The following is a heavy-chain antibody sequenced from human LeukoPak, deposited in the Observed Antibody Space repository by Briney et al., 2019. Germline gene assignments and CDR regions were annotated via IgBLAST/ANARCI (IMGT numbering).Heavy chain of an antibody. CDR3: TTVTHSNL. CDR2: IKGTSAGGAT. Sequence: VGSLRLSSATSGFSFYDAWLSWVRQAPGKGLEWVGRIKGTSAGGATDYAAPVKGRFTISIDDSKSTLYLQMNSLNTEDTAVYYSTTVTHSNLGGQGTLVTVSS. CDR1: GFSFYDAW. D-gene: IGHD2-21*01. J-gene: IGHJ1*01. V-gene: IGHV3-15*01.